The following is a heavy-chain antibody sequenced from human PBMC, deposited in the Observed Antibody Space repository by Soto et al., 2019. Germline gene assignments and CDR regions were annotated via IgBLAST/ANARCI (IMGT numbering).Heavy chain of an antibody. CDR3: AMVDNYVTPTPQDV. D-gene: IGHD3-16*01. CDR1: GYIFVNYG. CDR2: ISPYSGNT. J-gene: IGHJ6*02. V-gene: IGHV1-18*01. Sequence: QVQLVQSGDEVRKPGSSVKVSCKASGYIFVNYGIAWERQAPGQGLEWMGWISPYSGNTHYAKKVPSRLTMTTDTSTSTGYMDLGSLTSGDTDVYYCAMVDNYVTPTPQDVWGQGTTVTVSS.